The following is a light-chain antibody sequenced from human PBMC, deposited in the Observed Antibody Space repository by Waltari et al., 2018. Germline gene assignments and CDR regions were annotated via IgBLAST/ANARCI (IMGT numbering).Light chain of an antibody. CDR3: AAWDDSLNGWV. CDR1: SSNIGSNP. V-gene: IGLV1-44*01. J-gene: IGLJ3*02. Sequence: QSVLTQPPSASGTLGQRVTIPCSGSSSNIGSNPVNWYQQLPGTAPKLLIYSNNQRPSGVPDRFSGSKSGTSASLAISGLQSEDEADYYCAAWDDSLNGWVFGGGTKLTVL. CDR2: SNN.